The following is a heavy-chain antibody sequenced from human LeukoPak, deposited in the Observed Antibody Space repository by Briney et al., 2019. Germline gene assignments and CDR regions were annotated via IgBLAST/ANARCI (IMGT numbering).Heavy chain of an antibody. CDR3: ARATSIKYDFWSGYYGVWFDP. CDR1: GGSISSYY. D-gene: IGHD3-3*01. Sequence: PSETLSLTCTVSGGSISSYYWSWIRQPPGKGLEWIGYIYYSGSTNYNPSLKSQVTISVDTSKNQFSLKLSSVTAADTAVYYCARATSIKYDFWSGYYGVWFDPWGQGTLVTVSS. J-gene: IGHJ5*02. CDR2: IYYSGST. V-gene: IGHV4-59*01.